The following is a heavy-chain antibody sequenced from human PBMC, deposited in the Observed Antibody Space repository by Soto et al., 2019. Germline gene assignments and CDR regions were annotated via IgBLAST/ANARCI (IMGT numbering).Heavy chain of an antibody. CDR2: IWYDGSNK. CDR1: GFNFSSYG. CDR3: ARDRGGIFGVAYYGMDV. Sequence: PGGSLRLSCAASGFNFSSYGMHWVRQAPGKGLEWVAVIWYDGSNKYFADSVKGRFTISRDNSKNTLYLQMNSLRAEDTAVYYCARDRGGIFGVAYYGMDVWGKGTTVAVSS. J-gene: IGHJ6*04. D-gene: IGHD3-3*01. V-gene: IGHV3-33*01.